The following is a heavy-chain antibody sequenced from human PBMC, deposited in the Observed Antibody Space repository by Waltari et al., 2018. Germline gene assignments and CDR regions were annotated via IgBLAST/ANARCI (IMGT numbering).Heavy chain of an antibody. Sequence: EVQLLESGGGLVQPGGSLRLSCAASGFTFSSYAMSWVRQDPGKGLEWVSAISGSGGSTYYADSVKGRFTISRDNSKNTLYLQMNSLRAEDTAVYYCAKVSGVKWEPRRGGWVDYWGQGTLVTVSS. D-gene: IGHD1-26*01. CDR1: GFTFSSYA. J-gene: IGHJ4*02. V-gene: IGHV3-23*01. CDR3: AKVSGVKWEPRRGGWVDY. CDR2: ISGSGGST.